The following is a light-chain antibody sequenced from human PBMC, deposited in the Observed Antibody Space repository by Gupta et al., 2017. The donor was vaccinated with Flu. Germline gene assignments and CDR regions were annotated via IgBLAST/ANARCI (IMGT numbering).Light chain of an antibody. V-gene: IGKV1-39*01. CDR3: QQGYNMPYT. J-gene: IGKJ4*01. CDR2: AAS. CDR1: HSIYNY. Sequence: PSSLSASVGDRVTITCRASHSIYNYLNWYQQKPGRAPELLIYAASNLQPGVPSRFSGSGSGTDFTLTITGLLPEDFGAYYCQQGYNMPYTFGGGTKVDIK.